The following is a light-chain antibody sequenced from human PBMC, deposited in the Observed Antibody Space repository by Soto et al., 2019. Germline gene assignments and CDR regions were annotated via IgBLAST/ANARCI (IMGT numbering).Light chain of an antibody. J-gene: IGKJ1*01. CDR2: AAS. V-gene: IGKV1-39*01. CDR3: QQSYSTPHP. CDR1: QSISSY. Sequence: DIQMTQSPSSLSASVGDRVTITCRASQSISSYLNWYQQKPGKAPKLLIYAASSLQSGVPSRFRGSGSGTDFTATISSLQPEDFATCSCQQSYSTPHPFGQGTKVAIK.